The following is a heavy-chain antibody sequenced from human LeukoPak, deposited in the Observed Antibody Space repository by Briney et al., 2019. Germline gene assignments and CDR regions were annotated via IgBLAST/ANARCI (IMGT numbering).Heavy chain of an antibody. D-gene: IGHD1-7*01. CDR2: IKTETDGGTT. V-gene: IGHV3-15*01. J-gene: IGHJ4*02. Sequence: RPGGSLRLSCGASGFSFGKAWMSWVRQAPGKGLEWVGRIKTETDGGTTDYAAPVKGRFSISRDDSKNTLFLQMNSLNTEDTAVYYCTTGGINWNYVGYWGQGTLVTVSS. CDR1: GFSFGKAW. CDR3: TTGGINWNYVGY.